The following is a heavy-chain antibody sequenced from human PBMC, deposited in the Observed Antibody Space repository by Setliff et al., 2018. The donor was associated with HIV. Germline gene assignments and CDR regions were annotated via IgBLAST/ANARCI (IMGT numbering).Heavy chain of an antibody. V-gene: IGHV1-69*13. CDR3: ARVTTGTYYYYMDV. CDR1: GGTFSSYA. J-gene: IGHJ6*03. D-gene: IGHD1-7*01. Sequence: WASVKVSCKASGGTFSSYAISWVRQAPGQGLEWMGGIIPIFGTANYAQKFQGRVTITADESTSTAYMELSSLRSEDTAVYYCARVTTGTYYYYMDVWGKGTTVTVS. CDR2: IIPIFGTA.